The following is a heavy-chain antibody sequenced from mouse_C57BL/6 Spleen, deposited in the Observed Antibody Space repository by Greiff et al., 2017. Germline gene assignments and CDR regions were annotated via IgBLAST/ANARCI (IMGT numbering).Heavy chain of an antibody. J-gene: IGHJ2*01. Sequence: EVKLVESGGGLVKPGGSLKLSCAASGFTFSDYGMHWVRQAPEKGLEWVAYISSGSSTIYYADTVKGRFTISRDNAKNTLFLQMTSLRSEDTAMYYCARTPSTVVEEDSIDYWGQGTTLTVSS. CDR3: ARTPSTVVEEDSIDY. CDR1: GFTFSDYG. D-gene: IGHD1-1*01. CDR2: ISSGSSTI. V-gene: IGHV5-17*01.